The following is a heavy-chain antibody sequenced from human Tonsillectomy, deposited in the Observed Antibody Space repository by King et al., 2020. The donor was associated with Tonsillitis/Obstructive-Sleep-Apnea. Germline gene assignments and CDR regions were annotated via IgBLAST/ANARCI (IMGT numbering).Heavy chain of an antibody. CDR3: ARTIIATRRQWYFDL. D-gene: IGHD6-6*01. CDR1: GGSISSLY. J-gene: IGHJ2*01. CDR2: IYYSGTT. V-gene: IGHV4-59*11. Sequence: VQLQESGPGLVEASETLSLTCTVSGGSISSLYWSWIRPTPGKGLEWLGYIYYSGTTNYNPSLKSRVTISVDTSKNKFSLKLNSVTAADTAVYYCARTIIATRRQWYFDLWGRGTQVTVSS.